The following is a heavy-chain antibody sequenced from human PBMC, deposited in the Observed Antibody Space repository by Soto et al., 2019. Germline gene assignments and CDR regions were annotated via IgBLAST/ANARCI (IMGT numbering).Heavy chain of an antibody. CDR2: ISSSSSTI. D-gene: IGHD3-16*01. Sequence: GGSLRLSCAASGFTFISYRINWGRQAPGKGLEGVSYISSSSSTIYYADSVKGRFTISRDNAKNSLYLQMNSLRAEDTAVYYCARDRIRFVWGQGTTVPVSS. CDR3: ARDRIRFV. V-gene: IGHV3-48*01. J-gene: IGHJ6*02. CDR1: GFTFISYR.